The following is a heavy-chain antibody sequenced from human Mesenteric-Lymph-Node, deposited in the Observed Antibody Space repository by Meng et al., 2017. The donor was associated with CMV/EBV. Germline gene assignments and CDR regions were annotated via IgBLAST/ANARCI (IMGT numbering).Heavy chain of an antibody. CDR1: GITFSSYA. D-gene: IGHD2-2*01. V-gene: IGHV3-21*01. Sequence: GESLKISCAASGITFSSYAMNWVRQAPGKGLEWVSSISSSSSYINYADSVKGRFTISRDNAKNSLYLQMNSLRAEDTAVYYCARDKGCSSTSCYPLGDYYYYYGMDVWGQGTTVTV. CDR3: ARDKGCSSTSCYPLGDYYYYYGMDV. CDR2: ISSSSSYI. J-gene: IGHJ6*02.